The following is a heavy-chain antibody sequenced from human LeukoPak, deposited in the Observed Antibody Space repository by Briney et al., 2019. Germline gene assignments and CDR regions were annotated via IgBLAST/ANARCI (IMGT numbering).Heavy chain of an antibody. J-gene: IGHJ4*02. CDR1: GFTFSSYS. D-gene: IGHD6-13*01. CDR3: ASDLRLGQQLETWDY. Sequence: GGSLRLSCAASGFTFSSYSMNWVRQAPGKGLEWVSSISSSSSYIYYADSVKGRFTISRDNAKNSLYLQMNSLRAEDTAVYYCASDLRLGQQLETWDYWGQGTLVTVSS. CDR2: ISSSSSYI. V-gene: IGHV3-21*01.